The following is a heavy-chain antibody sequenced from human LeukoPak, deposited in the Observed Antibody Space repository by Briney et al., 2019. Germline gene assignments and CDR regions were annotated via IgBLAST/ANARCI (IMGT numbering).Heavy chain of an antibody. CDR3: ATTRADSSSWPYYFDY. CDR2: IYTSGST. J-gene: IGHJ4*02. CDR1: GVSISSSSYY. D-gene: IGHD6-13*01. V-gene: IGHV4-61*02. Sequence: PSQTLSLTCTVSGVSISSSSYYWSWIRQPAGKGLEWIGRIYTSGSTNYNPSLKSRVTISVDTSKNQFSLNLSSVTAADTALYHCATTRADSSSWPYYFDYWGQGNLVTVSS.